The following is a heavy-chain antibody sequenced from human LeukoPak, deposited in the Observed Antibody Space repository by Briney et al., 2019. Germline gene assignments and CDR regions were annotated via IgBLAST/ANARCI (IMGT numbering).Heavy chain of an antibody. J-gene: IGHJ6*03. CDR1: GFSFSSYW. D-gene: IGHD1-26*01. V-gene: IGHV3-74*01. CDR3: AKWLGVGATLDYYYYMDV. Sequence: PGGSLRLSCAASGFSFSSYWMHWVRQAPGKGLVWVSRIKSDGKTNYAYSVKGRFTISRDNAKNTVSLQMNSLRAEDTAVYYCAKWLGVGATLDYYYYMDVWGKGTTVTVSS. CDR2: IKSDGKT.